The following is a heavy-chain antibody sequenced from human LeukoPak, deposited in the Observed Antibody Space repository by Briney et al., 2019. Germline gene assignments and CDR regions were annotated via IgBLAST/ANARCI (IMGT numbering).Heavy chain of an antibody. D-gene: IGHD2-2*01. J-gene: IGHJ4*02. V-gene: IGHV4-38-2*01. CDR2: IYQSGST. CDR3: ARSLSTAGIDY. Sequence: SETLSLTCAVSGYSITTGRYWGWIRQPPGKGLEWIGSIYQSGSTYYNPSLKSRVTISVDKSKNQFSLNLRSETAPDTAVYYCARSLSTAGIDYWGQGILVTVSS. CDR1: GYSITTGRY.